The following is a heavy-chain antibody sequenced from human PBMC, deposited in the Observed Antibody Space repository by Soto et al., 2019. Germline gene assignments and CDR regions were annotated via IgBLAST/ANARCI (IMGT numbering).Heavy chain of an antibody. CDR3: AIGIHYDILTGSYYYYGMDV. D-gene: IGHD3-9*01. CDR1: GYTFTGYY. Sequence: ASVKVSCKASGYTFTGYYMHRVPQAPGQELEWMGWINPNSGGTNYAQKFQGWVTMTRDTSISPAYMELSRLRSDDTAVYYCAIGIHYDILTGSYYYYGMDVWGQGTTVTVSS. J-gene: IGHJ6*02. CDR2: INPNSGGT. V-gene: IGHV1-2*04.